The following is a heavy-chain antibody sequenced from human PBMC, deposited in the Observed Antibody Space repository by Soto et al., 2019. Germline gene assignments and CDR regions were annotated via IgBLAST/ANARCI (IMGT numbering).Heavy chain of an antibody. CDR2: ISSNGGST. Sequence: EVQLVESGGGLVQPGGSLRLSCAASGFTFSSYAMHWVRQAPGKGLEYVSAISSNGGSTYYANSVKGRFTISRDNSKNTLYLQMGSLRDEDMAVYYCARDVLGGRDSMDVWGQGTTVTVSS. CDR1: GFTFSSYA. J-gene: IGHJ6*02. D-gene: IGHD1-26*01. V-gene: IGHV3-64*01. CDR3: ARDVLGGRDSMDV.